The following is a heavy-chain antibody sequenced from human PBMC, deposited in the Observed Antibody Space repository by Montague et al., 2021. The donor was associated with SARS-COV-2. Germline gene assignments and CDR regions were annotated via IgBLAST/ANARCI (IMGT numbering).Heavy chain of an antibody. D-gene: IGHD3-22*01. CDR1: GGSISSSSYY. Sequence: SETLSLTCTVSGGSISSSSYYWGWIRQPPGKGLEWIGSIYYSGSTYYNPSLKSRVTISVDTSKNRFSLKLSSVTVADTAVYYCARFPTSYYYDSTAAPATPDAFDIWGQGTMVTVSS. V-gene: IGHV4-39*01. CDR2: IYYSGST. CDR3: ARFPTSYYYDSTAAPATPDAFDI. J-gene: IGHJ3*02.